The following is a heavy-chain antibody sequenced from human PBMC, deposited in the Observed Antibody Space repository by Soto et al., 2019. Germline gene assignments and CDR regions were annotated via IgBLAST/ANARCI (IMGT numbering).Heavy chain of an antibody. D-gene: IGHD6-19*01. Sequence: GGSLRLSCAASGFTFSSYAMHWVRQAPGKGLEWLALISYDGSTKYNADSVKGRFTVSRDNSNNTLYLQLGSLRPEDTAVYYCARTTTVAGTPEFDYWGQGTLVTVSS. CDR3: ARTTTVAGTPEFDY. V-gene: IGHV3-30-3*01. J-gene: IGHJ4*02. CDR2: ISYDGSTK. CDR1: GFTFSSYA.